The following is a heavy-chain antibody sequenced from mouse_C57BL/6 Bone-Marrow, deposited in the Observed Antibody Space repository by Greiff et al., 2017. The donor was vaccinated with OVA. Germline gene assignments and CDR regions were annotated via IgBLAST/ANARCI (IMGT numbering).Heavy chain of an antibody. J-gene: IGHJ1*03. Sequence: VQLQQSGPELVKPGASVKISCKASGYAFSSSWMNWVKQRPGKGLEWIGRIYPGDGDTNYNGKFKGKATLTADKSSSTAYMQLSSLTSEDSAVYFCARWVVSTNFDVWGTGTTVTVSS. CDR1: GYAFSSSW. CDR2: IYPGDGDT. V-gene: IGHV1-82*01. CDR3: ARWVVSTNFDV. D-gene: IGHD1-1*01.